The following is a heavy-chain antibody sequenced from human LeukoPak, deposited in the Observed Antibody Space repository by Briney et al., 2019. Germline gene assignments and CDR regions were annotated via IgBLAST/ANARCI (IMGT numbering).Heavy chain of an antibody. D-gene: IGHD6-13*01. J-gene: IGHJ1*01. V-gene: IGHV1-18*01. CDR1: GYTFTSYG. CDR2: ISAYNGNT. CDR3: ARGAAAGTPAEYLQH. Sequence: EASVKVSCKASGYTFTSYGISWVRRAPGQGLEWMGWISAYNGNTNYAQKLQGRVTMTTDTSTSTAYMELRSLRSDDTAVYYCARGAAAGTPAEYLQHWGQGTLVTVSS.